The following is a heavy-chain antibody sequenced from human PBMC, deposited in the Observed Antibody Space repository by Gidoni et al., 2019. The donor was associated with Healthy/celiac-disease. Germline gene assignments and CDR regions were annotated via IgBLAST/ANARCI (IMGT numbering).Heavy chain of an antibody. Sequence: GLEWIGEINHSGSTNYNPSLKSRVTISVDTSKNQFSLKLSSVTAADTAVYYCARALPYSSGRNDYWGQGTLVTVSS. V-gene: IGHV4-34*01. CDR3: ARALPYSSGRNDY. CDR2: INHSGST. D-gene: IGHD6-19*01. J-gene: IGHJ4*02.